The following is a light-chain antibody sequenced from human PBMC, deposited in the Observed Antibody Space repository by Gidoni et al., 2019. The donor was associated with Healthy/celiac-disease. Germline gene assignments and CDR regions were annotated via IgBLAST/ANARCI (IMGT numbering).Light chain of an antibody. CDR3: QKYNSAPLT. Sequence: VCITCRASQGISNYLAWYQQKPGKVPKLLIYAASTLQSGVPSRFSGSGSGTDFTLTISSLQPEDVATYYCQKYNSAPLTFGGGTKVGIK. J-gene: IGKJ4*01. V-gene: IGKV1-27*01. CDR1: QGISNY. CDR2: AAS.